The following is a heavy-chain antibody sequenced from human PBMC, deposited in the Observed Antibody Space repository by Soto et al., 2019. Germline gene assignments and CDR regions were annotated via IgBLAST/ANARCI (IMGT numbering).Heavy chain of an antibody. Sequence: SVKVSCKASGGTFSSYAISWVRQAPGQGLEWMGGIIPIFGTANYAQKFQGRVTITADESTSTAYMELSSLRSEDTAVCYCASNMVRDYYYYYGMDVWGQGTTVSVYS. D-gene: IGHD3-10*01. V-gene: IGHV1-69*13. CDR3: ASNMVRDYYYYYGMDV. CDR1: GGTFSSYA. CDR2: IIPIFGTA. J-gene: IGHJ6*02.